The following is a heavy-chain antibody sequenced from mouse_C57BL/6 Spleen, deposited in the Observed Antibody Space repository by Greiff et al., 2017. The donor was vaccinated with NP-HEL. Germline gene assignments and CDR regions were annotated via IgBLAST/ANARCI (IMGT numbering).Heavy chain of an antibody. V-gene: IGHV5-12*01. Sequence: EVQLVESGGGLVQPGGSLKLSCAASGFTFSDYYMYWVRQTPEKRLEWVAYISNGGGSTYYPDTVKGRFTISRDNAKNTLYLQMSRLKSEDTAMYYCARQGYYGSSQYFDVWGQGTLVTVS. CDR3: ARQGYYGSSQYFDV. CDR2: ISNGGGST. D-gene: IGHD1-1*01. CDR1: GFTFSDYY. J-gene: IGHJ3*01.